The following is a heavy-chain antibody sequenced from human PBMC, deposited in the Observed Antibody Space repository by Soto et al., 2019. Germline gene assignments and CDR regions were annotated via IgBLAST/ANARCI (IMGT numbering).Heavy chain of an antibody. CDR1: GLTFGSRA. Sequence: GGSLRLSCVASGLTFGSRAMTWVRQAPGEGLQWVSTITDTGGDAKYADSVRGRFVISRDNSKKTLYLQMTSLTAEDSAMYYCARGSTDSYPGSRIFDFWGRGTLVTVSA. J-gene: IGHJ4*02. CDR3: ARGSTDSYPGSRIFDF. V-gene: IGHV3-23*01. CDR2: ITDTGGDA. D-gene: IGHD3-10*01.